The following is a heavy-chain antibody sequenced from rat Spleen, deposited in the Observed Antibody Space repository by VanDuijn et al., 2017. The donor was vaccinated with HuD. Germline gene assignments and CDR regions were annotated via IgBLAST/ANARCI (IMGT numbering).Heavy chain of an antibody. Sequence: EVQLVESGGGLVQPGRSLKLSCAASGFTLSDYVMHWIRQAPTKGLEWVASISPSGGSTYYRDSVKGRFTVSRDNAKSTLYLQMNSLRSEDTATYYCARHYYDGTYYPNWFAYWGQGTLVTVSS. CDR1: GFTLSDYV. V-gene: IGHV5-19*01. D-gene: IGHD1-12*02. J-gene: IGHJ3*01. CDR2: ISPSGGST. CDR3: ARHYYDGTYYPNWFAY.